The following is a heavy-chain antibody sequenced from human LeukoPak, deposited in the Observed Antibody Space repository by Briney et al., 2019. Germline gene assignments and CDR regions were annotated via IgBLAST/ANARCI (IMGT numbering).Heavy chain of an antibody. CDR2: IYYSGST. J-gene: IGHJ4*02. Sequence: PSETLSLTCTVFGGSISSSSYYWGWIRQPPGKGLEWIGSIYYSGSTYYNPSLKSRVTISVDTSKNQFSLKLSSVTAVDTAVYYCARRDIVVLDYWGQGTLVTVSS. D-gene: IGHD2-15*01. CDR3: ARRDIVVLDY. CDR1: GGSISSSSYY. V-gene: IGHV4-39*01.